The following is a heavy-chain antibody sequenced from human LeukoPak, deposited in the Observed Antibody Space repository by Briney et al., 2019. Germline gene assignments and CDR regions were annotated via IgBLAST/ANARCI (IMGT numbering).Heavy chain of an antibody. V-gene: IGHV5-51*01. J-gene: IGHJ4*02. CDR2: IHPGNSET. D-gene: IGHD6-13*01. Sequence: GESLKISCQGSGYSFTNYWIGWVRQMPGKGLEWMGIIHPGNSETRYSPSFQGQVTISADKSLRTAYLQWSSLNASDTAMYYCARHVRPYSSSWYLDYWAQGILVTVSS. CDR1: GYSFTNYW. CDR3: ARHVRPYSSSWYLDY.